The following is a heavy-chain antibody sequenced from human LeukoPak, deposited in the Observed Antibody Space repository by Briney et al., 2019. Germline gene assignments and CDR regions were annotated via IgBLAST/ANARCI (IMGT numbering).Heavy chain of an antibody. D-gene: IGHD3-3*01. CDR3: AREIRNYDFWSGFAFDI. CDR2: ISAYNGNT. CDR1: DYTFTSYG. J-gene: IGHJ3*02. Sequence: ASVKVSCKASDYTFTSYGISGVRQAPGQGLEWMGWISAYNGNTSYAQKLQGRVTMTTDTSTSTAYMELRSLRSDDTAVYYCAREIRNYDFWSGFAFDIWGQGTMVTVSS. V-gene: IGHV1-18*01.